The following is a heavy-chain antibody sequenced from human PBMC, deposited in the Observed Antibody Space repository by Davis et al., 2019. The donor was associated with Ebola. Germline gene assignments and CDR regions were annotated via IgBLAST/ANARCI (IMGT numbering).Heavy chain of an antibody. D-gene: IGHD2-2*01. J-gene: IGHJ4*02. CDR2: ISSSGVII. Sequence: GESLKISCAASGFVFGDYYMTWIRQAPGKGLECVSHISSSGVIIDYADSVRGRFTISRDNAKDSLYLQMNSLRAEDTAVYYCAREGLCSSASCLDYWGRGTLVTVSS. CDR1: GFVFGDYY. CDR3: AREGLCSSASCLDY. V-gene: IGHV3-11*04.